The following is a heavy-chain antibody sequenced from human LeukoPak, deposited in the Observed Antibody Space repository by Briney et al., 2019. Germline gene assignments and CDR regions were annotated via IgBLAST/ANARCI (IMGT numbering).Heavy chain of an antibody. CDR1: GGTFSSYA. CDR2: IIPIFGTA. V-gene: IGHV1-69*13. D-gene: IGHD2-2*01. Sequence: SVKVSCTASGGTFSSYAISWVRQAPGQGLEWMGGIIPIFGTANYAQKFQGRVTITADESTSTDYMELSSLRSEDTAVYYCARNAVPERPFSGMDLWRKGTAVTVFS. J-gene: IGHJ6*04. CDR3: ARNAVPERPFSGMDL.